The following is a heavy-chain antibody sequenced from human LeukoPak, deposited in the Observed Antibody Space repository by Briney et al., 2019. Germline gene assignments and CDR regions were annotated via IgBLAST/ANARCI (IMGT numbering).Heavy chain of an antibody. CDR1: GYTLTELF. CDR3: ATSGRVRGFGELLKFFDY. Sequence: ASVKVSCKVSGYTLTELFMHWVRQAPGKGLEWMGGFDPEDGETIYAQKFQGRVTMTEDTSTDTAYMELSSLRSEDTAVYYCATSGRVRGFGELLKFFDYWGQGTLVTVSS. V-gene: IGHV1-24*01. J-gene: IGHJ4*02. CDR2: FDPEDGET. D-gene: IGHD3-10*01.